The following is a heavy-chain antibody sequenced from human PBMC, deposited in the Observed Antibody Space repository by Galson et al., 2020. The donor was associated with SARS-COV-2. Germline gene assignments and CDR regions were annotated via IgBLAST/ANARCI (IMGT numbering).Heavy chain of an antibody. Sequence: KIACKASGGTFSIYAISWVRQAPGQGPEWMGGIIPISGTANYAQKFQSRVTITPDESTSTAYMELSSLGSEDTAVYYCARVGGDYDFVDLWGRGTMVTVSS. CDR2: IIPISGTA. D-gene: IGHD4-17*01. J-gene: IGHJ2*01. CDR3: ARVGGDYDFVDL. CDR1: GGTFSIYA. V-gene: IGHV1-69*01.